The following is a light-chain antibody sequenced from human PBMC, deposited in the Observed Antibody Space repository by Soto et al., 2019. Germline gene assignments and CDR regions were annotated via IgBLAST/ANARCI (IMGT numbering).Light chain of an antibody. CDR3: QQYNNWPPWT. CDR2: GAS. J-gene: IGKJ1*01. V-gene: IGKV3-15*01. Sequence: EILMTQSPATLSVSPGERATLSCRASQSVSSNLAWYQQKPGQAPRLLIHGASTRATGIPARFSGSGSGTELTLTISSLQSEDFAVYYCQQYNNWPPWTFGQGTKVEIK. CDR1: QSVSSN.